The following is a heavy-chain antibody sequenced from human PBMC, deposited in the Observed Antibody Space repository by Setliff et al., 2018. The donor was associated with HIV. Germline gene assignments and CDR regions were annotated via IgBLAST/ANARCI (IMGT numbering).Heavy chain of an antibody. J-gene: IGHJ4*02. CDR1: GGSISSSSYY. V-gene: IGHV4-39*07. D-gene: IGHD4-17*01. CDR2: IYHSGST. Sequence: LSLTCTVSGGSISSSSYYWGWVRQPPGKGLEWLGSIYHSGSTYYHPSLESRVTISIDTSNHQFSLKLSSVTPADTAVYFCARGTAPRRGTNYGGNYPLDYWGQGTLVTSPQ. CDR3: ARGTAPRRGTNYGGNYPLDY.